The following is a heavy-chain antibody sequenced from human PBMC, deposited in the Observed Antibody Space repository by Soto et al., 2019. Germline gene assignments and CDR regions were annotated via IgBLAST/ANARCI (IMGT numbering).Heavy chain of an antibody. CDR1: GGSISSSF. CDR3: ARGFTTMVRGIDYFDY. J-gene: IGHJ4*02. CDR2: IFYSGTT. Sequence: PSETLSLTCTVSGGSISSSFWSWIRQPPGKGLEWIGFIFYSGTTNYNPSLKSRVTISVDTSKNQFSLKLSSVTAADTAVYYCARGFTTMVRGIDYFDYWGQGTLVTVSS. V-gene: IGHV4-59*12. D-gene: IGHD3-10*01.